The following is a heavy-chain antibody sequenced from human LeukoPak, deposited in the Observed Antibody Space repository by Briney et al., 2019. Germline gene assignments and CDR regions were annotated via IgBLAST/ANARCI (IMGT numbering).Heavy chain of an antibody. V-gene: IGHV4-31*03. D-gene: IGHD3-22*01. CDR2: IYYSGST. CDR3: ARTYDSSGYYYYFDY. CDR1: GGSISSGGYY. Sequence: PSETLSLTCTVSGGSISSGGYYWSWIRQHPGKGLEWIGYIYYSGSTYYNPSLKSRVTISVDTSKNQFSLKLSSVTAADTAVYYSARTYDSSGYYYYFDYWGQGTLVTVSS. J-gene: IGHJ4*02.